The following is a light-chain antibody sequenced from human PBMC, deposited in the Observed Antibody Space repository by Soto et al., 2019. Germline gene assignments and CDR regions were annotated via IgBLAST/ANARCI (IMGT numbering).Light chain of an antibody. J-gene: IGLJ3*02. CDR3: NSYTTTSARV. CDR1: SNDVGGFNF. V-gene: IGLV2-14*01. Sequence: QSALTQPASVSGSPGQSITISCTGSSNDVGGFNFVSWYQQHPGKAPKVIIYEVSNRPSGVSDRFSGSKSGNTASLTISGLQAEVEADYYCNSYTTTSARVFGGGTKLTVL. CDR2: EVS.